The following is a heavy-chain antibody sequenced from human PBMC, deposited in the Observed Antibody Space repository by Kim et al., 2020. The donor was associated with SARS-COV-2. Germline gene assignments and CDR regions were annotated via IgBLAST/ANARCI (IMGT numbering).Heavy chain of an antibody. CDR1: GFTFKNAW. J-gene: IGHJ4*02. V-gene: IGHV3-15*01. D-gene: IGHD6-19*01. CDR2: INSKTDGETT. Sequence: GGSLRLSCAASGFTFKNAWMNWVRQAPGGGLEWVAHINSKTDGETTYYAAAVKGRFSIARDDAKNTVSLQMNSLISEDTAVYFCAAEYVIVPGSSFDHWGRGTLVTVSS. CDR3: AAEYVIVPGSSFDH.